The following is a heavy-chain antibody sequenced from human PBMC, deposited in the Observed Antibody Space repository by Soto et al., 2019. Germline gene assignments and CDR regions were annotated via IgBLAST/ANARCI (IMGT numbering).Heavy chain of an antibody. CDR3: ARDQSGYSYGPAINLYYYYGMDV. CDR1: GYTFTSYA. V-gene: IGHV1-3*01. D-gene: IGHD5-18*01. J-gene: IGHJ6*02. CDR2: INAGNGNT. Sequence: GASVKVSCKTSGYTFTSYAMHWVRQAPGQRLEWMGWINAGNGNTKYSQKFQGRVTITADKSTSTAYMELSSLRSEDTAVYYCARDQSGYSYGPAINLYYYYGMDVWGQGTTVTVSS.